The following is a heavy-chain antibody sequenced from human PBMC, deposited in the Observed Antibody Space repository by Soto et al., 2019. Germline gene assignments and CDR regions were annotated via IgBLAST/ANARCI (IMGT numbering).Heavy chain of an antibody. Sequence: GGSLRLSCAASGFTFSNAWMNWVRQAPGKGLEWVGRIKSKTDGGTTDYAAPVKGRFTISRDDSKNTLYLQMNSPKTEDTAVYYCTTDSSGTTAPYYYYGMDVWGQGTTVTVSS. J-gene: IGHJ6*02. V-gene: IGHV3-15*07. CDR1: GFTFSNAW. D-gene: IGHD1-7*01. CDR3: TTDSSGTTAPYYYYGMDV. CDR2: IKSKTDGGTT.